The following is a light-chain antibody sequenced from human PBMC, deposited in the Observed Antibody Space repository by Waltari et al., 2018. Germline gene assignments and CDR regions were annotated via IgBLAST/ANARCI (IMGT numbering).Light chain of an antibody. V-gene: IGKV3-20*01. CDR3: QQYGSSPTWT. CDR2: GAS. J-gene: IGKJ1*01. Sequence: EIVLTPSPGTLSLSPGERATLSSRASQSVSSNFLAWYQQKPGQAPRLLIYGASSRATGIPDRFSGSGSGTDFTLTISRLEPEDFAVYYCQQYGSSPTWTFGQGTKVEIK. CDR1: QSVSSNF.